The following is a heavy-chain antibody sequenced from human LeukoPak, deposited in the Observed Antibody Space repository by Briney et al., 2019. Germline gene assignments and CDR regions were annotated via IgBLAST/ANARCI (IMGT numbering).Heavy chain of an antibody. CDR3: ARVSSSSWFKWYFDY. D-gene: IGHD6-13*01. CDR1: GYTFTSYY. V-gene: IGHV1-46*01. Sequence: ASVKVSCKASGYTFTSYYMHWVRQAPGQGLEWMGIINPSGGSTSYAQKFQGRVTMTRDTSTSTVYMELSSLRSEDTAVYYCARVSSSSWFKWYFDYWGQGTLVTVSS. CDR2: INPSGGST. J-gene: IGHJ4*02.